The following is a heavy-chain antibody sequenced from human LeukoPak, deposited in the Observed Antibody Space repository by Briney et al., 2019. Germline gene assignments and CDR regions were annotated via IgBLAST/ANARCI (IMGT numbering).Heavy chain of an antibody. CDR3: ARSSSWYLSWFDP. V-gene: IGHV4-30-2*01. CDR2: IYHSGST. J-gene: IGHJ5*02. CDR1: GGSISSGGYS. Sequence: SETLSLTCAVSGGSISSGGYSWSWIRQPPGKGLEWIGYIYHSGSTYYNPSLKSRVTISVDRSKNQFSLKLSSVTAADTAVYYCARSSSWYLSWFDPWGQGTLVTVSS. D-gene: IGHD6-13*01.